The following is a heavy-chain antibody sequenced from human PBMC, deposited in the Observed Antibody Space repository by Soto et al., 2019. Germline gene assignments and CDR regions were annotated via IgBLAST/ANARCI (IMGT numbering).Heavy chain of an antibody. D-gene: IGHD3-3*01. J-gene: IGHJ6*02. CDR2: IWYDGTSK. CDR3: ARDGTPQRFFEKKYYNYCAGMDA. Sequence: QMQLVESGGGVVQPGGSLRLSCGSSGFSFSFYGMHWVRQAPGKGLEWVAFIWYDGTSKFYADSVKGRFTISRDNSKTTLLLQMNSLRAEDTAVYYCARDGTPQRFFEKKYYNYCAGMDAWGQGTTVIVSS. CDR1: GFSFSFYG. V-gene: IGHV3-33*01.